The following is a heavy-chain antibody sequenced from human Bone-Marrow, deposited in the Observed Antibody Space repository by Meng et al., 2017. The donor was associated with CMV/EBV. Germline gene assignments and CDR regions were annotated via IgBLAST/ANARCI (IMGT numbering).Heavy chain of an antibody. CDR1: GSTFSGYA. D-gene: IGHD3-10*02. J-gene: IGHJ4*02. CDR3: ARNGVRGVWGYYFDY. V-gene: IGHV3-30*04. Sequence: GESLKISCAASGSTFSGYAIHWVRQAPGKGLEWVAVISYDGSNKYYADYVKGRFTISRDNSKNTLYLQINSLRAEDTAVYYCARNGVRGVWGYYFDYWVQGTLVTVSS. CDR2: ISYDGSNK.